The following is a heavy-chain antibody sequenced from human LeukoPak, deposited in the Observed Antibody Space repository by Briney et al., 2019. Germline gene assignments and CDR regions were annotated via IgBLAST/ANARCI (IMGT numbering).Heavy chain of an antibody. CDR3: VREREGSNSEH. J-gene: IGHJ1*01. V-gene: IGHV3-53*01. CDR2: IYSDGNT. D-gene: IGHD1-26*01. Sequence: PGGSLRLSCAASGFTVSNNRLSWVRQAPGMGLEWVSTIYSDGNTYYPDSVKGRFTISRDGSKNTLYLQLNSLRTEDTAMYYCVREREGSNSEHWGQGTLVTVSS. CDR1: GFTVSNNR.